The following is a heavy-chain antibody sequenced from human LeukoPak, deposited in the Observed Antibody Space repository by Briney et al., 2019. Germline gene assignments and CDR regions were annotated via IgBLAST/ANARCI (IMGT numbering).Heavy chain of an antibody. Sequence: SETLSLTCTVSGGSISSYYWSWIRQPPGKGLEWIGYIYYSGSTNYNPSLKSRVTISVDTSKNQFSLKLSSVTAADTAVYYCARVGSRSWPNLDYWGQGTLVTVSS. CDR1: GGSISSYY. CDR2: IYYSGST. D-gene: IGHD6-13*01. J-gene: IGHJ4*02. V-gene: IGHV4-59*01. CDR3: ARVGSRSWPNLDY.